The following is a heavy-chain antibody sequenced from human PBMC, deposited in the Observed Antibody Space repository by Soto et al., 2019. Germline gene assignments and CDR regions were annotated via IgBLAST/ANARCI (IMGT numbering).Heavy chain of an antibody. J-gene: IGHJ4*02. V-gene: IGHV3-9*01. CDR3: VKDMYEGSSGGSLDY. CDR2: ISGTRNII. CDR1: GFTFYDFA. D-gene: IGHD2-15*01. Sequence: EVQLGESGGGLVQPGRSLRLSCAASGFTFYDFAMHWVRQAPGKGLEWVSRISGTRNIIDYADSVKGRFIISRDNAKNSLYLQMNSLRPEDTAFYYCVKDMYEGSSGGSLDYWGQGTLVTVSS.